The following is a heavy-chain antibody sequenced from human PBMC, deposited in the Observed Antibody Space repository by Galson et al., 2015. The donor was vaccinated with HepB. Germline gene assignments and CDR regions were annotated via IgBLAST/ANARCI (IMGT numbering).Heavy chain of an antibody. D-gene: IGHD6-13*01. Sequence: SVKVSCKASGGTFSSYAISWVRQAPGQGLEWMGRIIPILGIANYAQKFQGRVTITADKSTSTAYMELSSLRSEDTAVYYCASIGGRAGKQQLVPEYFQHWGQGTLVTVSS. V-gene: IGHV1-69*04. CDR1: GGTFSSYA. J-gene: IGHJ1*01. CDR2: IIPILGIA. CDR3: ASIGGRAGKQQLVPEYFQH.